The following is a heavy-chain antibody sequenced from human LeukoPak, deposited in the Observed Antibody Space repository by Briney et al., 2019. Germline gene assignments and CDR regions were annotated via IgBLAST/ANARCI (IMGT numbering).Heavy chain of an antibody. CDR1: DDSVSSDRYY. J-gene: IGHJ5*01. Sequence: SETLSLTCSVSDDSVSSDRYYWSWLRQPPGKGLEWIGFNGGTKYNPSLKSRVTILGDTSKRQFSLTLSSVTAADTAVYYCAKTYDLLTGYSVFDSWGEGTLVTVSS. CDR3: AKTYDLLTGYSVFDS. D-gene: IGHD3-9*01. V-gene: IGHV4-61*01. CDR2: NGGT.